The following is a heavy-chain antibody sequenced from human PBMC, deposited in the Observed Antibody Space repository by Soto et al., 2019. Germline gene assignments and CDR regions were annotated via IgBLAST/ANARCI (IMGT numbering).Heavy chain of an antibody. J-gene: IGHJ4*02. CDR1: VFPFSRYG. CDR2: MPYDGSNK. D-gene: IGHD3-22*01. CDR3: LSTPIVVFI. Sequence: LKLSCAASVFPFSRYGMHWVRQAPGKGLEWVAVMPYDGSNKDYGDSVKGQSTISRDNSKNTLYLQLNSLRAEDTAVYYCLSTPIVVFIWAQGTRVTVPS. V-gene: IGHV3-30*03.